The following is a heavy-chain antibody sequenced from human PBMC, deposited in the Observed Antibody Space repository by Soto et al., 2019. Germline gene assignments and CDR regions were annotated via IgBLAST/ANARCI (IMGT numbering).Heavy chain of an antibody. CDR3: AKDSQVWFGELLYFDY. CDR1: GFTFSSYA. Sequence: GGSLRLSCAASGFTFSSYAMSWVRQAPGKGLEWVSAISGSGGSTYYADSVKGRFTISRDNSKNTLYLQMNSLRAEDTAVYYCAKDSQVWFGELLYFDYWGQGTLVTVSS. J-gene: IGHJ4*02. D-gene: IGHD3-10*01. CDR2: ISGSGGST. V-gene: IGHV3-23*01.